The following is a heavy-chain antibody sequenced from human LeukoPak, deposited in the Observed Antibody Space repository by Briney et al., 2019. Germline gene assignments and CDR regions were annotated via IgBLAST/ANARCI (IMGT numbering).Heavy chain of an antibody. CDR1: GFTFSGNY. V-gene: IGHV3-53*01. D-gene: IGHD4-17*01. CDR2: IYSGGST. CDR3: ARGPTVGPLTFDP. Sequence: PGGSLRLSCAASGFTFSGNYMSWVRQAPGKGLEWVSVIYSGGSTYYAASVKGRFTISRDNSKNTLYLQMNSLRAEDTAVYYCARGPTVGPLTFDPWGQGTLVTVSS. J-gene: IGHJ5*02.